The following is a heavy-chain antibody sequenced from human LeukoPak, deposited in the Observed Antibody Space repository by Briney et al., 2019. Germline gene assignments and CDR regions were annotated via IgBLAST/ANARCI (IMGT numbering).Heavy chain of an antibody. CDR3: ASFGSHSSGMVAADY. J-gene: IGHJ4*02. D-gene: IGHD6-19*01. CDR2: INPNSGGT. V-gene: IGHV1-2*02. Sequence: ASVKVSCKASGYTFTGYYMHWVRQAPGQGLERMGWINPNSGGTNYAQKFQGRVTMTRDTSISTAYMELSRLRSDDTAVYYCASFGSHSSGMVAADYWGQGTLVTVSS. CDR1: GYTFTGYY.